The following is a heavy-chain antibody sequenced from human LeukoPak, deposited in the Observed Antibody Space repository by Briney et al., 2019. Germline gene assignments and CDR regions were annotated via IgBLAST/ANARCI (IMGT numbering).Heavy chain of an antibody. Sequence: GGSLRLSCAASGFTFSSYAMSWVRQAPGKGLEWVSAISGSGGSTYYADSAKGRFTISRDNSKNTLYLQMNSLRAEDTAVYYCAKGWSTYYYYYYMDVWGKGTTVTVSS. J-gene: IGHJ6*03. CDR1: GFTFSSYA. V-gene: IGHV3-23*01. CDR2: ISGSGGST. CDR3: AKGWSTYYYYYYMDV. D-gene: IGHD5/OR15-5a*01.